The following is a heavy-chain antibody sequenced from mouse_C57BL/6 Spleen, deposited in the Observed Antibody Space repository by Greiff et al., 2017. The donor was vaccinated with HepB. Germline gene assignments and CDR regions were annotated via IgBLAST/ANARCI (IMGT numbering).Heavy chain of an antibody. CDR3: ARGSSPFAY. J-gene: IGHJ3*01. CDR2: ISDGGSYT. V-gene: IGHV5-4*01. Sequence: DVHLVESGGGLVKPGGSLKLSCAASGFTFSSYAMSWVRQTPEKRLEWVATISDGGSYTYYPDNVKGRFTISRDNAKNNLYLQMSHLKSEDTAMYYCARGSSPFAYWGQGTLVTVSA. D-gene: IGHD1-1*01. CDR1: GFTFSSYA.